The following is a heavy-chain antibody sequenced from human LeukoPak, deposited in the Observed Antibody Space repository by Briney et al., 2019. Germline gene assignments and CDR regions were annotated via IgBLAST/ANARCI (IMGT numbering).Heavy chain of an antibody. CDR1: GFTFSNYW. CDR2: INSDGINT. CDR3: ARATTVTTYLDY. J-gene: IGHJ4*02. D-gene: IGHD4-17*01. V-gene: IGHV3-74*01. Sequence: GGSLRLSCAASGFTFSNYWMHWVRQAPGKGLVWVSRINSDGINTSYADSVKGRFTISRDNAKNTLNLQMNSLRAEDTAVYYCARATTVTTYLDYWGQGTLVTVSS.